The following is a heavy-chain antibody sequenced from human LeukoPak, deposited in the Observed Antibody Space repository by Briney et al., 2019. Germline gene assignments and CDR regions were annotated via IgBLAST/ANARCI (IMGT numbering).Heavy chain of an antibody. CDR3: ARKDIVVVVAAPGATFDY. V-gene: IGHV4-59*08. J-gene: IGHJ4*02. CDR2: IYYSGST. D-gene: IGHD2-15*01. Sequence: SETLSLTCTVSGDSISTYYWSWIRQPPGKGLEWIGYIYYSGSTNYNPSLKSRVTISVDTSKNQFSLKLSSVTAADTAVYYCARKDIVVVVAAPGATFDYWGQGTLVTVSS. CDR1: GDSISTYY.